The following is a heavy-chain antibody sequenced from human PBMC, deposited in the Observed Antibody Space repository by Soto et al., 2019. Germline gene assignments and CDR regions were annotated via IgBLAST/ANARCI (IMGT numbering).Heavy chain of an antibody. CDR2: IYWDDDK. V-gene: IGHV2-5*02. Sequence: SGPTLVNPTQTLTLTCTFSGFSLSTSGVGVGWIRQPPGKALEWLALIYWDDDKRYSPSLKSRLTITKDTSKNQVVLTMTNMDTVDTATDYCAHRLEMGFTMVRGAETPVGAFDIWGQGTMVTVSS. D-gene: IGHD3-10*01. CDR3: AHRLEMGFTMVRGAETPVGAFDI. CDR1: GFSLSTSGVG. J-gene: IGHJ3*02.